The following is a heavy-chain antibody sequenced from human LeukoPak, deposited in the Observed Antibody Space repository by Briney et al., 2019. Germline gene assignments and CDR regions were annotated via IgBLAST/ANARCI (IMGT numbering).Heavy chain of an antibody. CDR2: VSSSGSTI. J-gene: IGHJ6*02. D-gene: IGHD4-23*01. Sequence: GGSLRLSCAASGSTFSSYEMNWVRQAPGKGLEWISYVSSSGSTIYYADSLKGRFTISRDNAKNSLYLQMNSLRDEDTAVYYCARVQPPPTVVTPRYYYYGMDVWGQGTTVTVSS. V-gene: IGHV3-48*03. CDR1: GSTFSSYE. CDR3: ARVQPPPTVVTPRYYYYGMDV.